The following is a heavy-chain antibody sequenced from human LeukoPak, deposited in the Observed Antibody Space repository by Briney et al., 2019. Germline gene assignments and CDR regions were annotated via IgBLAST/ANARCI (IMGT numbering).Heavy chain of an antibody. CDR2: IIPIFGTA. CDR3: ATVAPDSSGYPTPFDY. V-gene: IGHV1-69*13. J-gene: IGHJ4*02. D-gene: IGHD3-22*01. Sequence: ASVKVSCKASGGTFSSYAISWVRQAPGQGLEWMGGIIPIFGTANYAQKFQGRVTITADESTSTAYMELSSLRSEDTAVYYCATVAPDSSGYPTPFDYWGQGTLVTVSS. CDR1: GGTFSSYA.